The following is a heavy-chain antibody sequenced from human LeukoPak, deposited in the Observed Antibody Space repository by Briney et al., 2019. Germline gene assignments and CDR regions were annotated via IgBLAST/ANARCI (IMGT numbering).Heavy chain of an antibody. CDR2: ISYDGSNK. CDR1: GFTFSNAW. V-gene: IGHV3-30*18. J-gene: IGHJ3*02. D-gene: IGHD6-19*01. Sequence: GGSLRLSCAASGFTFSNAWMSWVRQAPGKGLEWVAVISYDGSNKYYADSVKGRFTISRDNSKNTLYLQMNSLRAEDTAVYYCAKAAGGGYSSGWYEIDAFDIWGQGTMVTVSS. CDR3: AKAAGGGYSSGWYEIDAFDI.